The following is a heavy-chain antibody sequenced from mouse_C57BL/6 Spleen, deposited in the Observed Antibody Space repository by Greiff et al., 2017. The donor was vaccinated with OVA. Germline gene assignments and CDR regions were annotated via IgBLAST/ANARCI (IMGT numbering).Heavy chain of an antibody. V-gene: IGHV1-5*01. D-gene: IGHD6-1*01. CDR2: IYPGNSDT. J-gene: IGHJ4*01. Sequence: EVKLVESGTVLARPGASVKMSCKTSGYTFTSYWMSWVKQRPGQGLEWIGAIYPGNSDTSYNEKFKGKAKLTAVTSASTAYMELRSLTTEDSAVYYCTSVRSEPVNAMDYWGQGTTVTVSS. CDR1: GYTFTSYW. CDR3: TSVRSEPVNAMDY.